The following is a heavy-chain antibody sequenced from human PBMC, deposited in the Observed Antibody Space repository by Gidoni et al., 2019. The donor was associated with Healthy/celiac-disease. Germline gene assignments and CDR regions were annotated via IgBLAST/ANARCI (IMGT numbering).Heavy chain of an antibody. V-gene: IGHV4-61*02. CDR1: GASISSGSYC. Sequence: QVQLQESGPGLVQPSQTLSLTCTASGASISSGSYCWSWIRQPAGKGLEWIGRIYTSGSSNYNPSLKSRVTISVDTSKNQFSLKLSSVTAADTAVYYCAGAWEGGGHCSSTSCFSRGQDYWGQGTLVTVSS. J-gene: IGHJ4*02. D-gene: IGHD2-2*01. CDR2: IYTSGSS. CDR3: AGAWEGGGHCSSTSCFSRGQDY.